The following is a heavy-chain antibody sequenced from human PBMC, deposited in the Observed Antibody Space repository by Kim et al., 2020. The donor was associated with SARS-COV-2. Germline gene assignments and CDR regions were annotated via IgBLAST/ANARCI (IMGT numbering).Heavy chain of an antibody. CDR1: GYNFSKNW. J-gene: IGHJ4*02. Sequence: GESLKISCKGPGYNFSKNWIAWVRQMPGKGLEWMGIIYPGDSDTRYSPSFQGQVIISVDKAISTAYLQWSSLKASDTAIYYCARRLSGAAWDYFDYWGRGTLVTVSS. V-gene: IGHV5-51*01. D-gene: IGHD3-10*01. CDR2: IYPGDSDT. CDR3: ARRLSGAAWDYFDY.